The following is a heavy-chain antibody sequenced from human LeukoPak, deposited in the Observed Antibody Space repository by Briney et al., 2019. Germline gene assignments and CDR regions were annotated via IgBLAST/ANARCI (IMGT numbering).Heavy chain of an antibody. D-gene: IGHD3-10*01. CDR2: ISYDGSNK. Sequence: HAGGSLRLSCAASGFTFSSYAMHWVRQAPGKGLEWVAVISYDGSNKYYADSVKGRFTISRDNSKNTLYLQMNSLRAEDTAVYYCARDPSFLYYPSGYFQHWGQGTLVTVSS. CDR1: GFTFSSYA. CDR3: ARDPSFLYYPSGYFQH. V-gene: IGHV3-30-3*01. J-gene: IGHJ1*01.